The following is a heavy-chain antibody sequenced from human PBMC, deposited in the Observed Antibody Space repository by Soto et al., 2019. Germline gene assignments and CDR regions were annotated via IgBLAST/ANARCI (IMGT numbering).Heavy chain of an antibody. Sequence: QVQLVESGGGVVQPGRSLRLSCAASGFTFSSYAMHWVRQAPGKGLEWVAVISYDGSNKYYADSVKGRFTISRDNSKNTLYLQMNSLTAEDTAVYYCASFMFDYWGQGTLVTVSS. V-gene: IGHV3-30-3*01. J-gene: IGHJ4*02. CDR2: ISYDGSNK. CDR1: GFTFSSYA. CDR3: ASFMFDY.